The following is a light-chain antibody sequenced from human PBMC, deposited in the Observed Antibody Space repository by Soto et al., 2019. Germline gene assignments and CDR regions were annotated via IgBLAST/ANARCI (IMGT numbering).Light chain of an antibody. CDR3: SSYTSNGTLYV. J-gene: IGLJ1*01. Sequence: QSALTQPASVSGSPGQSITISCTGSSSDVGGYNYVCWYQQHPGKAPKVMIYDVTNRPSGVSNRFSGSKSGNTASLTISGLQAEDEADYYCSSYTSNGTLYVFGSGTKLTVL. CDR2: DVT. CDR1: SSDVGGYNY. V-gene: IGLV2-14*01.